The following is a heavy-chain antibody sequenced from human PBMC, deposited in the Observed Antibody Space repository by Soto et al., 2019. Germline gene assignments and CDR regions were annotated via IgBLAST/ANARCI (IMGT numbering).Heavy chain of an antibody. V-gene: IGHV4-4*07. CDR3: ARDYDVNTALNYWYFDL. J-gene: IGHJ2*01. D-gene: IGHD5-18*01. CDR1: GGSINNYY. CDR2: IYPSGRA. Sequence: QVQLQESGPGLVTASETLTLTCTISGGSINNYYWTWVRQPPGKGLEWIGRIYPSGRAHYNPSLQSRVTLSVDVSKSQLSLRVNSVTATDTAIYFCARDYDVNTALNYWYFDLWGRGTLVTVSS.